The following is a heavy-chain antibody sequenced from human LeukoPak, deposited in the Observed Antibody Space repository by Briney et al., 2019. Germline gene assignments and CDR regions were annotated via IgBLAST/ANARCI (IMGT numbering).Heavy chain of an antibody. CDR1: GGSISSYY. D-gene: IGHD6-19*01. CDR3: ARKSGSGWPRYFDY. CDR2: ISGSSNTK. Sequence: PSETLSPTCTVSGGSISSYYWSWIRQPPGKGLEWISYISGSSNTKLYADSVEGRFTISRDNAENSLYLQMNSLRAEDTAVYYCARKSGSGWPRYFDYWGQGTLVTVSS. J-gene: IGHJ4*02. V-gene: IGHV3-48*01.